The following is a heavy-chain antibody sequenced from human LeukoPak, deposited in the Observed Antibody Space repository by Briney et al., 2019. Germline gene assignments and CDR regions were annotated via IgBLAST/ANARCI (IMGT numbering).Heavy chain of an antibody. D-gene: IGHD4-11*01. V-gene: IGHV3-7*01. CDR3: ARDSYSNSFDY. J-gene: IGHJ4*02. CDR2: IKQDGSEK. Sequence: GSLRLSCAASGFTLRNYWMTWVRQAPGKGLEWVANIKQDGSEKYYVDSVKGRFIISRDNAKNSLYLQMNSLRAEDTAVYYCARDSYSNSFDYRGQGTLVTVSS. CDR1: GFTLRNYW.